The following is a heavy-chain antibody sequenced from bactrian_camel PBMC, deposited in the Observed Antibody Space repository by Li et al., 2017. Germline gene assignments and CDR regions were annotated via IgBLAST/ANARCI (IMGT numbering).Heavy chain of an antibody. D-gene: IGHD6*01. CDR2: IRPGATTT. J-gene: IGHJ4*01. CDR1: GITDSYNC. Sequence: HVQLVESGGGSAQAGGSLRLSCAASGITDSYNCMGWIRQVSGQEREGVASIRPGATTTAYASSVRGRFSISLDTAKNTVFLQMNNLQPEDTATYYCAEGRGSRGEHCYSLNYWGQGTQVTVS. CDR3: AEGRGSRGEHCYSLNY. V-gene: IGHV3S1*01.